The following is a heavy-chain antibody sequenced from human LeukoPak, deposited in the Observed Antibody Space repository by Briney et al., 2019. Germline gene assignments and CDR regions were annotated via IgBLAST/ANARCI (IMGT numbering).Heavy chain of an antibody. J-gene: IGHJ5*02. Sequence: SETLSLTCTVSGGSISSGSYYWSWIRQPAGKGQEWIGRIYTSGSTNYNPSLKSRVTISVDTSKNQFSLKLSSVTAADTAVYYCASSSITIFGVVRGTWFDPWGQGTLVTVSS. CDR1: GGSISSGSYY. CDR3: ASSSITIFGVVRGTWFDP. D-gene: IGHD3-3*01. CDR2: IYTSGST. V-gene: IGHV4-61*02.